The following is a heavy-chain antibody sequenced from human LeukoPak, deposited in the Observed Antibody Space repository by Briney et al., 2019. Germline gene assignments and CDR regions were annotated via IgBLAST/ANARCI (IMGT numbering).Heavy chain of an antibody. CDR2: ISGDSTTI. D-gene: IGHD3-22*01. CDR3: ARAAYYYDSSGYSYQYYSYYMDV. V-gene: IGHV3-11*01. Sequence: GGSLRLSCAASEFTFSDYYMSWIRQAPGKGLEWVSSISGDSTTIYYADSVKGRFTISRDNAKDSLYLQMNSLRAEDTAVYYCARAAYYYDSSGYSYQYYSYYMDVWGKGTAVTVSS. CDR1: EFTFSDYY. J-gene: IGHJ6*03.